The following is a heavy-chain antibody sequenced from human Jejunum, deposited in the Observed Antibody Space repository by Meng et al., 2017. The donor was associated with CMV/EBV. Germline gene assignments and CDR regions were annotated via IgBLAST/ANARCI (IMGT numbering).Heavy chain of an antibody. CDR3: ASPPGGIVTLNGLDV. CDR1: GFTFSEYW. Sequence: GFTFSEYWMCWVRQAPGKGLVWVSRISPDGGSPNYGDSMKGRFVTTRDNARNTLYLQMNSLRVEDTAIYYCASPPGGIVTLNGLDVWGQGTTVTVSS. J-gene: IGHJ6*02. D-gene: IGHD1-26*01. CDR2: ISPDGGSP. V-gene: IGHV3-74*01.